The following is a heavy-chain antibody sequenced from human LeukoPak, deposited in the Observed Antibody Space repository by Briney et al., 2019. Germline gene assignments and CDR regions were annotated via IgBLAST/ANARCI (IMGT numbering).Heavy chain of an antibody. Sequence: PSETLSLTCAVYGESFSGYYWSWIRQPPGKGLEWIGGINHSGGTNYNPSLKSRVTISVDTSKNQFSLKLSSVTAADTAVYYCARNSLVVVVAAASSYNWFNPWGQGTLVTVSS. J-gene: IGHJ5*02. D-gene: IGHD2-15*01. CDR3: ARNSLVVVVAAASSYNWFNP. V-gene: IGHV4-34*01. CDR1: GESFSGYY. CDR2: INHSGGT.